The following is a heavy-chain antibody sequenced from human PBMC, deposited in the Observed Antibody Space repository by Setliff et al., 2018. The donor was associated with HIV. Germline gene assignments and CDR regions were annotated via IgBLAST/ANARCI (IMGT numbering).Heavy chain of an antibody. D-gene: IGHD2-2*01. V-gene: IGHV1-69*05. CDR2: IIPIFGTA. J-gene: IGHJ4*02. CDR1: GGTFSSYA. CDR3: ARGQECSSTSCGFDY. Sequence: ASVKVSCKASGGTFSSYAISWVRQAPGQGLEWMGGIIPIFGTANYAQKFQGRVTITTDESTSTAYMELSSLRSEDTAVYYCARGQECSSTSCGFDYWGQGALVTVSS.